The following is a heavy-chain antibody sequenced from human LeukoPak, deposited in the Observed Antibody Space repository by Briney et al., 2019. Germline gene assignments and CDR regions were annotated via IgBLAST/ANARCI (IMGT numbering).Heavy chain of an antibody. CDR3: ARHPDGSLSLDY. V-gene: IGHV3-11*03. CDR2: ISSSGSHA. D-gene: IGHD1-26*01. CDR1: GFSFSDYY. Sequence: GGSLRLSCVASGFSFSDYYMSWIRQAPGKGLEWVSYISSSGSHANYADSVTGRFTISRNNAKKSLHLQMNSLRAEDTAVYYCARHPDGSLSLDYWGQGTLVTVSS. J-gene: IGHJ4*02.